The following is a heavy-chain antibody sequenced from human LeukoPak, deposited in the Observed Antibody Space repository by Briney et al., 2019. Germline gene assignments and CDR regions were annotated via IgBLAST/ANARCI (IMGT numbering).Heavy chain of an antibody. CDR1: GGSFSGYY. D-gene: IGHD6-13*01. CDR3: ARRPQQLDAFDI. CDR2: INHSGST. Sequence: SETLSLTCAVYGGSFSGYYWSWIRQPPGKGLEWIGEINHSGSTNYNPSLKSRVTISVDTSKNQFSLKLSPVTAADTAVYYCARRPQQLDAFDIWGQGTMVTVSS. V-gene: IGHV4-34*01. J-gene: IGHJ3*02.